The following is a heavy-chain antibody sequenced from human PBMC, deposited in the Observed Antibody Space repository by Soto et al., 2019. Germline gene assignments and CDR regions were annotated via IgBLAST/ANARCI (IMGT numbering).Heavy chain of an antibody. J-gene: IGHJ1*01. CDR1: RFLFSTYA. V-gene: IGHV3-33*01. Sequence: PGGSLRLSCAASRFLFSTYAMHWVRQAPGKGLEWVAVIWYDGSHINYVDSVKGRFTISRDNSKNTLYLQMNSLRAEDTAIYYCASGNGADDYADFRHWGQGTLVTVSS. D-gene: IGHD2-2*01. CDR3: ASGNGADDYADFRH. CDR2: IWYDGSHI.